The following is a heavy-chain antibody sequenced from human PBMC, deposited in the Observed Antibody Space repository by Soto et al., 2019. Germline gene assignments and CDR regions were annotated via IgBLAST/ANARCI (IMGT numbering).Heavy chain of an antibody. J-gene: IGHJ4*01. V-gene: IGHV3-48*02. CDR1: GFPFSIYS. CDR3: ARSVEGHFDY. CDR2: ITSDTNTI. Sequence: EVQLVESGGGLVQPGGSLRLSCAASGFPFSIYSMNWVRQAPGKGLEWSSYITSDTNTIKYADSVKGRFTISRDNAKNLGYLQMSSLRDEDTAVYFCARSVEGHFDYWGQGTVVTVSS. D-gene: IGHD6-19*01.